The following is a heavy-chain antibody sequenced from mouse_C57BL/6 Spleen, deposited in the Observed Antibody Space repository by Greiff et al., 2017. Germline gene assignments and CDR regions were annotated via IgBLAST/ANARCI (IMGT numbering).Heavy chain of an antibody. CDR1: GYSITSGYY. D-gene: IGHD3-3*01. J-gene: IGHJ2*01. Sequence: EVHLVESGPGLVKPSQSLSLTCSVTGYSITSGYYWNWIRQFPGNKLEWMGYISYDGSNNYNPSLKNRISITRDTSKNQFFLKLNSVTTEDTATYYCARGGTHYFDYWGQGTTLTVSS. CDR2: ISYDGSN. CDR3: ARGGTHYFDY. V-gene: IGHV3-6*01.